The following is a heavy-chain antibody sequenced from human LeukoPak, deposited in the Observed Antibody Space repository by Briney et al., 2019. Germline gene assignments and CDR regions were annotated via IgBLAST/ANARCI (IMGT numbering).Heavy chain of an antibody. Sequence: SSVKVSCKAAGYTFTGYYIHCVRQAGGQGLEWRGWMNPNIGGRNYAQKFQGRVTMTRDTSISTAYMELSRLRSDDPAVYYCARDNYTAAAGTYYYYGMDVWGQGTTVPVSS. CDR1: GYTFTGYY. J-gene: IGHJ6*02. D-gene: IGHD6-13*01. V-gene: IGHV1-2*02. CDR3: ARDNYTAAAGTYYYYGMDV. CDR2: MNPNIGGR.